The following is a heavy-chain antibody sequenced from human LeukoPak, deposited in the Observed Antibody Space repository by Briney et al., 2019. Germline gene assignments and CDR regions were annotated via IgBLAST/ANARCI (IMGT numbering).Heavy chain of an antibody. CDR3: ARGDYDFWSGYSRCMDV. CDR1: GGSISSSNW. Sequence: PSGTLSLTCAVSGGSISSSNWWSWVRQPPGKGLEWIGEINHSGSTNYNPSLKSRVTISVDTSKNQFSLKLSSVTAADTAVYYCARGDYDFWSGYSRCMDVWGQGTTVTVSS. CDR2: INHSGST. D-gene: IGHD3-3*01. V-gene: IGHV4-4*02. J-gene: IGHJ6*02.